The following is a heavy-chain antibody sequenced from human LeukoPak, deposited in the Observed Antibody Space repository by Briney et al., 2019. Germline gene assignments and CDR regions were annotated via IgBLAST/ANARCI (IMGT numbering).Heavy chain of an antibody. CDR1: GFTFDDYG. Sequence: PGGSLRLSCAASGFTFDDYGMSWVRQAPGKGLAWVSGINWNGDSTGYADSVKGRFTISRDNAKNSLYLQKNSLRAEDTALYYWARDQYSSSWYYFDYWGQRTLVSVSS. V-gene: IGHV3-20*04. CDR2: INWNGDST. CDR3: ARDQYSSSWYYFDY. D-gene: IGHD6-13*01. J-gene: IGHJ4*02.